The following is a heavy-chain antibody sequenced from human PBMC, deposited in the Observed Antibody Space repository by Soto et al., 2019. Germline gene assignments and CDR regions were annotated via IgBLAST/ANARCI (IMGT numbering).Heavy chain of an antibody. J-gene: IGHJ4*02. D-gene: IGHD5-12*01. Sequence: QVQLVQSGAEVKKPGASVKVSCKASGYTFTSYAMHWVRQAPGQRLEWMGWLNAGNGNTKYSQKYQGRVTITKDTSARTAYMELSSLRSEDTAVYYCASSQYSGYAYFDYWGQGTLVTVSS. CDR2: LNAGNGNT. CDR1: GYTFTSYA. V-gene: IGHV1-3*01. CDR3: ASSQYSGYAYFDY.